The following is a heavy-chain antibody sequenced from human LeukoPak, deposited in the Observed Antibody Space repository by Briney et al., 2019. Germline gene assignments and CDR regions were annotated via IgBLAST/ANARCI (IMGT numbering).Heavy chain of an antibody. CDR3: ARGRQNSGSYSDAFDI. J-gene: IGHJ3*02. CDR1: GFTFTTYW. D-gene: IGHD1-26*01. V-gene: IGHV3-7*01. Sequence: GGSLRLSCAASGFTFTTYWISWVRLLPGKGLEWVANINQDGTEKYYVDSVKGRFTIPRDNAKNSLDLQMNSLRVEDTAVYYCARGRQNSGSYSDAFDIWGQGTVVTVSS. CDR2: INQDGTEK.